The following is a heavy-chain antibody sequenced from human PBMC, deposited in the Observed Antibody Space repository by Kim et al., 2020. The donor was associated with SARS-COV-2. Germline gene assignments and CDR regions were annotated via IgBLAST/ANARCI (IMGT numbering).Heavy chain of an antibody. D-gene: IGHD1-26*01. J-gene: IGHJ4*02. Sequence: DALHGRYTISRDNSKNALYLQMNSLRAEDTAVYYCAKDRPTREGGSLDYWGQGTLVTVSS. V-gene: IGHV3-23*01. CDR3: AKDRPTREGGSLDY.